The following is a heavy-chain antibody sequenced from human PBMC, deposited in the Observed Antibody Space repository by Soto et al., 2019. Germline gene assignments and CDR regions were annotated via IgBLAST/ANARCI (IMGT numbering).Heavy chain of an antibody. CDR1: GYSFTSYW. Sequence: GESLKISCKGSGYSFTSYWISWVRQMPGKGLEWMGRIDPSDSYTNYSPSFQGHVTISADKSISTAYLQWSSLKASDTAMYYCARQTLGPNTAPSYYYGMDVWGQGTTVTVSS. D-gene: IGHD1-26*01. CDR3: ARQTLGPNTAPSYYYGMDV. CDR2: IDPSDSYT. J-gene: IGHJ6*02. V-gene: IGHV5-10-1*01.